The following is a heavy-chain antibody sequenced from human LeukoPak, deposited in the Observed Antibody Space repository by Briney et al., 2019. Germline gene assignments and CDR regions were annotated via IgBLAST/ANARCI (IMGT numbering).Heavy chain of an antibody. CDR1: GVSFSGYY. CDR2: INHSGST. Sequence: SETLSLTCAVYGVSFSGYYWSWLRQPPGKGLEWLGEINHSGSTNYNPSLKSRVTISVDTSKNQFSLKLSSVTAADTAVYYCAREGYSSGWYARRDRGVNWFDPWGQGTLVTVSS. CDR3: AREGYSSGWYARRDRGVNWFDP. D-gene: IGHD6-19*01. V-gene: IGHV4-34*01. J-gene: IGHJ5*02.